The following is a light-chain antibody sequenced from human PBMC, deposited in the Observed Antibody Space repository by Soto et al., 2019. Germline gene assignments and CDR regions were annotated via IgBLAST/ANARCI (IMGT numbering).Light chain of an antibody. V-gene: IGKV3-15*01. CDR1: QSVGSN. J-gene: IGKJ4*01. CDR3: QQYKSWPLT. CDR2: GAS. Sequence: EIVMTQSPATLSASPGERATLSCRASQSVGSNLAWYQQKPGQAPRLLISGASTRATGIPARFSGSVSGTEFILTISSLQSEDFAVYYCQQYKSWPLTFGGGTKVEIK.